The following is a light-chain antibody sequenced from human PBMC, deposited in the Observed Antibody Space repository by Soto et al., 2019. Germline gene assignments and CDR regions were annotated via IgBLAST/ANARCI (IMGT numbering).Light chain of an antibody. J-gene: IGKJ5*01. CDR3: QQDKNCPVS. Sequence: EILVPHSPAIPSVSPGESVTLSCRAGQGVATSFAWYQQKPGQFPKLLIYDASILDTGVPSRFSGTGSETDFTLTINNLQSEDSAIYYCQQDKNCPVSFGQGTRLEIK. CDR2: DAS. V-gene: IGKV3D-15*03. CDR1: QGVATS.